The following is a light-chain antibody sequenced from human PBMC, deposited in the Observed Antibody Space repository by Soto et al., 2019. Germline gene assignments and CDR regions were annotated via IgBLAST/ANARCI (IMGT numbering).Light chain of an antibody. CDR2: GSS. J-gene: IGKJ2*01. Sequence: EVVLTQSPGTRSLSPGESATLSSRASQSVSNNYFAWYQQKPGQAPRLLIFGSSDRATGIPDRFSGSGSGTDFTLTISRLEPEDFAVYYCHQYGSSPPYTFGQGTKLEIK. CDR1: QSVSNNY. V-gene: IGKV3-20*01. CDR3: HQYGSSPPYT.